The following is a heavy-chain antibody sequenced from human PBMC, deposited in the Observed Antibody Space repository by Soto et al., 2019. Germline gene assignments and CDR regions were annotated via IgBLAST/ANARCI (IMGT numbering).Heavy chain of an antibody. CDR2: INPSGGST. J-gene: IGHJ5*02. V-gene: IGHV1-46*01. Sequence: ASLKVSCKASGYTFTSYYMHWVRQAPGQGLEWMGIINPSGGSTSYAQKFQGRVTMTRDTSTSTVYMELSSLRSEDTAVYYCARDPRYCSGGSCSPPRGNWFDPWGQGTLVTVSS. CDR3: ARDPRYCSGGSCSPPRGNWFDP. CDR1: GYTFTSYY. D-gene: IGHD2-15*01.